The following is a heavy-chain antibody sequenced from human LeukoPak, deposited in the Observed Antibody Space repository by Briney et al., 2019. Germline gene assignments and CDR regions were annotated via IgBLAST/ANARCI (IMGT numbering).Heavy chain of an antibody. CDR2: MYHGGIT. J-gene: IGHJ4*02. V-gene: IGHV4-38-2*02. D-gene: IGHD1-26*01. CDR3: ARGRNWHSGTYYGAFDY. CDR1: GYSINSGYY. Sequence: SETLSLTCTVSGYSINSGYYWDWIRQPPGKGLEWIGSMYHGGITYYSPSLKRRVTISVDTSKNQFSLNLSSVTAADTAVYYCARGRNWHSGTYYGAFDYWGQGVLVTVSS.